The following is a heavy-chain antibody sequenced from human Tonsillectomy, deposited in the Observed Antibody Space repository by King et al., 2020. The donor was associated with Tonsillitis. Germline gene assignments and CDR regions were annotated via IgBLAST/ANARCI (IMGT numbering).Heavy chain of an antibody. V-gene: IGHV3-9*01. CDR1: GFTFKDYG. CDR2: INWNSGSR. Sequence: VQLVESGGGLVQPGRSLRLSCAASGFTFKDYGMHWVRQGPGKGLEWFSGINWNSGSRVYADSVKGRFTISRDNAKNSLYLQMNSLRAEDTALYYCAKDDCSGGSCYSPFDYWGQGTLVTVSS. D-gene: IGHD2-15*01. CDR3: AKDDCSGGSCYSPFDY. J-gene: IGHJ4*02.